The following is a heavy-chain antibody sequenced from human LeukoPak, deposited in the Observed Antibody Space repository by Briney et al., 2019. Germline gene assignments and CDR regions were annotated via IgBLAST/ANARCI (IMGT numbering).Heavy chain of an antibody. CDR3: ARRYLFVVLPTDSHSGDYEDYFDY. CDR2: IFYTGAT. J-gene: IGHJ4*02. D-gene: IGHD4-17*01. CDR1: GGSINSNNSY. Sequence: SETLSLTCTVSGGSINSNNSYWVWIRQPPGKGLEWIGTIFYTGATYYHPSLESRVSISVDTSKNQFSLDLTSVTAADTAIYYCARRYLFVVLPTDSHSGDYEDYFDYWGQGTLVTVSS. V-gene: IGHV4-39*01.